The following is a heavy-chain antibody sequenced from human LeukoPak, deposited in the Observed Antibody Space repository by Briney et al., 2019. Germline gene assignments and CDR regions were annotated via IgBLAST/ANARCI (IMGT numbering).Heavy chain of an antibody. CDR2: MNPNTGNT. J-gene: IGHJ5*02. Sequence: ASVKVSCKASGFTFTSYDINWVRQASGQGLEWMGWMNPNTGNTGYAQKFQGRVTMTRDTSISTAYMELRGLRSEDTAVYYCVRDGEGVAISVNYWFDPWGQGTLVTVSS. D-gene: IGHD3-10*01. CDR1: GFTFTSYD. V-gene: IGHV1-8*01. CDR3: VRDGEGVAISVNYWFDP.